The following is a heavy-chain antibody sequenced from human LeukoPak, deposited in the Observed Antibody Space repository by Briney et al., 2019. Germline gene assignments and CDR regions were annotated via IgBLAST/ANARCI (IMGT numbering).Heavy chain of an antibody. V-gene: IGHV3-23*01. J-gene: IGHJ4*02. D-gene: IGHD6-13*01. CDR1: GFTSSSYA. Sequence: GGSLRLSCAASGFTSSSYALNWVRQAPGKGLEWVATVSGSGDRMCHADSVKGRFTTSRDNSKNTIYLQMNSLRAEDTALYYCAKAAAAPGFDFWGQGTLVTVSS. CDR3: AKAAAAPGFDF. CDR2: VSGSGDRM.